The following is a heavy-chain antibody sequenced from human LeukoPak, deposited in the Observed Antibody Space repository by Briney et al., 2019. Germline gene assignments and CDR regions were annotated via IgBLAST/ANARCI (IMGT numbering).Heavy chain of an antibody. CDR1: GFTFSPYA. Sequence: PGGSLRLSRAASGFTFSPYAMHWVRQAPGKGLEWVAVISYDENDKHYADSVKGRFTIFRDNSKNTIYLQMNRLRAEDTAVYYCARDASLELLRYLDYWGQGTLVTVSS. CDR2: ISYDENDK. CDR3: ARDASLELLRYLDY. D-gene: IGHD1-7*01. V-gene: IGHV3-30-3*01. J-gene: IGHJ4*02.